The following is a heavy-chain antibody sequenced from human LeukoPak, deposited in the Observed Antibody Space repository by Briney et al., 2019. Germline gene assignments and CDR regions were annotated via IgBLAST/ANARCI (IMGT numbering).Heavy chain of an antibody. Sequence: PGGSLRLSCAASGSTFSSYGMHWVRQAPGKGLEWVAFIRYDGSNKYYADSVKGRFTISRDNSKNTLYLQMNSLRAEDTAVYYCAKWVGYYFDRRGYFDYWGQGTLVTVSS. D-gene: IGHD3-22*01. CDR3: AKWVGYYFDRRGYFDY. J-gene: IGHJ4*02. CDR2: IRYDGSNK. V-gene: IGHV3-30*02. CDR1: GSTFSSYG.